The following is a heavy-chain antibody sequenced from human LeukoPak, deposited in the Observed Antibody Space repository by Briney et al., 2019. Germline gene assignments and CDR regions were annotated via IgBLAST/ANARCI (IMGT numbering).Heavy chain of an antibody. CDR2: IYYSGST. J-gene: IGHJ4*02. D-gene: IGHD3-10*01. CDR1: GGSISSSTFY. CDR3: AREMNLWSYYFDY. V-gene: IGHV4-39*07. Sequence: PSETLSLTCTVSGGSISSSTFYWGWIRQPPGKGLEWIGTIYYSGSTFYNPSLKSRVTVSVDTSKNQFSLKLSSVTAADTAVYYCAREMNLWSYYFDYWGQGTLVTVSS.